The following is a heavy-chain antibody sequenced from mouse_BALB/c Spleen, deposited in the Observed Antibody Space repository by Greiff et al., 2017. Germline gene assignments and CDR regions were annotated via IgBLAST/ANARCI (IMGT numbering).Heavy chain of an antibody. Sequence: EVKLMESGGGLVKPGGSLKLSCAASGFTFSSYAMSWVRQTPEKRLEWVATISSGGSYTYYPDSVKGRFTISRDNAKNTLYLQMSSLRSEDTAMYYCARPYGNYWYFDVWGAGTTVTVSS. CDR3: ARPYGNYWYFDV. CDR2: ISSGGSYT. J-gene: IGHJ1*01. D-gene: IGHD2-10*02. CDR1: GFTFSSYA. V-gene: IGHV5-9-3*01.